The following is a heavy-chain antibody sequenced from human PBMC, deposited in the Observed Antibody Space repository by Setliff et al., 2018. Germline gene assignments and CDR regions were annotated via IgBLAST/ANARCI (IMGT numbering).Heavy chain of an antibody. CDR1: GYTFSGYY. D-gene: IGHD5-12*01. J-gene: IGHJ4*02. V-gene: IGHV1-2*06. Sequence: ASVKVSCKASGYTFSGYYMHWVRQAPGQGLEWMGRINPNSGGTNYAQKFQGRVTMTSDSSISTAYMELSSLRPEDTAVYYCANVYSGYDWGQGTLVTVSS. CDR3: ANVYSGYD. CDR2: INPNSGGT.